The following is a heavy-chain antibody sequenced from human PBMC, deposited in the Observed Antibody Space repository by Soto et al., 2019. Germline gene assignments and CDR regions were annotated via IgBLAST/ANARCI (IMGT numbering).Heavy chain of an antibody. CDR2: IYYRGST. D-gene: IGHD6-6*01. V-gene: IGHV4-39*01. CDR1: GGSISSSSYY. Sequence: SETLSLTCTVSGGSISSSSYYWASIRQPPGKGLEWIGRIYYRGSTYYNPSLKIRVTISVDTSKNQFSLKLSSVTATDTAVYYCVSDSSSKYYNVMHVWGLGTPVT. J-gene: IGHJ6*02. CDR3: VSDSSSKYYNVMHV.